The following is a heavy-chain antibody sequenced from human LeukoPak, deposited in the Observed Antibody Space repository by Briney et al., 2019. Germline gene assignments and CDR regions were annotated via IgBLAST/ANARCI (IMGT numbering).Heavy chain of an antibody. Sequence: GGSLKLSCAASGFRFRDYWMDWLRQAPGMGLEWVASIKPDGSQRDYVDSVKGRFTISRDNAQNSLYLQMNSLRVEDTAVYYCARDDASSSFTYWGQGALVTVSS. CDR1: GFRFRDYW. V-gene: IGHV3-7*01. CDR2: IKPDGSQR. CDR3: ARDDASSSFTY. D-gene: IGHD3-16*01. J-gene: IGHJ4*02.